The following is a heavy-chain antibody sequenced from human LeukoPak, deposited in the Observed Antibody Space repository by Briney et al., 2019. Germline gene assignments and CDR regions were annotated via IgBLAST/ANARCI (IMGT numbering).Heavy chain of an antibody. V-gene: IGHV4-39*01. D-gene: IGHD1-26*01. CDR3: ARRSDSGSDDGEDYFDY. CDR1: GGSINSGTFY. CDR2: MYYDGSS. Sequence: PSETLFLTCTVSGGSINSGTFYWGWIRQPPGKGLEWIGSMYYDGSSYYNPSLKSRVTTSVDTSKNQFSLKLTSVTAADTAVYFCARRSDSGSDDGEDYFDYWGQGTLVTVSS. J-gene: IGHJ4*02.